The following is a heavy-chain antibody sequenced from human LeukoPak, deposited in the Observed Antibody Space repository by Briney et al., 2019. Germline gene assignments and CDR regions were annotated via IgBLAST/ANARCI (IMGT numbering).Heavy chain of an antibody. D-gene: IGHD5-18*01. V-gene: IGHV3-48*03. CDR3: ARLRGYSYGYDFGY. CDR1: GFTFSSYE. CDR2: ISSSGSTI. J-gene: IGHJ4*02. Sequence: GGSLRLSCAASGFTFSSYEMNWVRQAPGKGLEWVSYISSSGSTIYYADSVKGRFTISRDKAKNSLYLQRNSLRAEDPAVYYCARLRGYSYGYDFGYWGQGTLVTVSS.